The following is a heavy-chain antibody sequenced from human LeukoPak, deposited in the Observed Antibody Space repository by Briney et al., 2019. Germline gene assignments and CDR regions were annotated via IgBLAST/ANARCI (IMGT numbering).Heavy chain of an antibody. CDR1: GGSISSSNW. V-gene: IGHV4-4*02. D-gene: IGHD3-22*01. CDR2: IYHSGST. Sequence: SETLSLTCAVSGGSISSSNWWSWVRQPPGKGLEWIGEIYHSGSTNYNPSLKSRVTISVDKSKNQFSLKLSSVTAADTAVYYCARNYYYDSSGDAFDIWSQGTMVTVSS. CDR3: ARNYYYDSSGDAFDI. J-gene: IGHJ3*02.